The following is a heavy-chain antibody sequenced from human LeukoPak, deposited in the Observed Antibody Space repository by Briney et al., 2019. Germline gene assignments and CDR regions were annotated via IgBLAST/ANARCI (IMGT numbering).Heavy chain of an antibody. V-gene: IGHV1-18*01. J-gene: IGHJ4*02. Sequence: ASVKVSCKASGYTFTSYGISWVRQAPGQGLEWMGWISAYNGNTNYAQKLQGRVTMTTDTSTSTAYMELRSLRAEDTAVYYCAKTAQMATTPSSFDYWGQGTLVTVSS. CDR1: GYTFTSYG. CDR2: ISAYNGNT. D-gene: IGHD5-24*01. CDR3: AKTAQMATTPSSFDY.